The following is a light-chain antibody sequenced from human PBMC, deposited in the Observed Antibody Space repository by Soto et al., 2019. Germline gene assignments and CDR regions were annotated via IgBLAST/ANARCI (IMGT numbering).Light chain of an antibody. V-gene: IGLV2-8*01. CDR1: SSDVGGYNH. J-gene: IGLJ1*01. Sequence: SALTQPPSASGSLGQSVTISCTGTSSDVGGYNHVSWYQQHPGKAPKLLIYDVSYRPSGVPDRFSGSKSGNTASLTVSGLQAEDETDYYCSSYAGSNSLVFGTGTKLTVL. CDR3: SSYAGSNSLV. CDR2: DVS.